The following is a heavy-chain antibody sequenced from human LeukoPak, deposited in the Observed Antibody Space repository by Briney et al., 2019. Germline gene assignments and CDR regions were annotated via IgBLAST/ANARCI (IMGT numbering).Heavy chain of an antibody. J-gene: IGHJ4*02. CDR2: ISAYNGNT. CDR1: GYTFTSYG. V-gene: IGHV1-18*01. D-gene: IGHD1-26*01. CDR3: ARDSARPVGATGPAFDY. Sequence: ASVKVSCKASGYTFTSYGISWVRHAPGQGLEWMGWISAYNGNTNYAQKLQGRVTMSTDTSTSTAYMELKSLRSDDTAVYYCARDSARPVGATGPAFDYWGQGTLVTVSS.